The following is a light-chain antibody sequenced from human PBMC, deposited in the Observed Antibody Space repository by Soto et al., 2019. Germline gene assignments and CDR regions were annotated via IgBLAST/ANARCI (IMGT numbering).Light chain of an antibody. J-gene: IGKJ1*01. CDR2: AAS. CDR1: QSMRTY. V-gene: IGKV1-39*01. Sequence: IQMTQSPASRSSSFGDRVTITCRASQSMRTYLNWYQQKPGKAPNLLIHAASSLQSGVPSRFSGNRSGPDFTLTISSMKPEDFATYYCQPSYSSPPTFGQGTKV. CDR3: QPSYSSPPT.